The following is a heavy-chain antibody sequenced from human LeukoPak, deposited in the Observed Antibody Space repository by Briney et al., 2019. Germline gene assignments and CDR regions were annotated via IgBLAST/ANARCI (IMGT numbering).Heavy chain of an antibody. V-gene: IGHV3-23*01. J-gene: IGHJ5*02. CDR2: ITTGDGNT. CDR3: AKDGGLWVSAHWGGS. D-gene: IGHD7-27*01. Sequence: PGGSLRLSCTASGFTFSSYTMTWVRQAPGKGLKRVSTITTGDGNTYYADSVKGRFTVSRDDSKNTLYLQMNSLRAEDTAVYYCAKDGGLWVSAHWGGSWGRGTLVTVSS. CDR1: GFTFSSYT.